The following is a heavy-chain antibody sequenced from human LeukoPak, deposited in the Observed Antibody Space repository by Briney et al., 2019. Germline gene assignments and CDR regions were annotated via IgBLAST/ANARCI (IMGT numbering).Heavy chain of an antibody. Sequence: GESLRHSCAASGFPFNDYHMNWIRQAPGKGLEWIAYLSHGGHDLYFPDSVRGRLTLSRDNAKNSLYLQMSSLTAEDAAVYYCASGRDIEVAGPGGYFDHWGQGNLVTVSS. CDR2: LSHGGHDL. CDR3: ASGRDIEVAGPGGYFDH. CDR1: GFPFNDYH. J-gene: IGHJ4*02. D-gene: IGHD6-19*01. V-gene: IGHV3-11*01.